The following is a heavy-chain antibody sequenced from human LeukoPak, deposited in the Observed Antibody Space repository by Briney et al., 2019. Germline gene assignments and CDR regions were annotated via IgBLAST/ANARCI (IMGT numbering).Heavy chain of an antibody. CDR1: GGSISDYY. CDR3: ARNGQWHAFDS. J-gene: IGHJ3*02. Sequence: SETLSLTCTVFGGSISDYYWSWIRQPPGKGLEWIGYIYYSGSTNYNPSLTSRVTISVDTSKNQFSLTLSPLTAADTAVYYCARNGQWHAFDSWGQGTMVTVSS. CDR2: IYYSGST. V-gene: IGHV4-59*12. D-gene: IGHD6-19*01.